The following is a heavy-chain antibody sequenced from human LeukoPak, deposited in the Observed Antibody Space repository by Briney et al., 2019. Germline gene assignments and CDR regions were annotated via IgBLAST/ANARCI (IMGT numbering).Heavy chain of an antibody. V-gene: IGHV3-53*01. D-gene: IGHD3-16*01. CDR3: ARGPVITFGY. CDR2: IYSGGST. Sequence: PGGSLRLSCAASELTLSSNYMSWIRQAPGRGLEWVSFIYSGGSTYYADSVKGRFTISRDNSKNTLYLQMNSLRAEDTAVYYCARGPVITFGYWGQGTLVTVSS. CDR1: ELTLSSNY. J-gene: IGHJ4*02.